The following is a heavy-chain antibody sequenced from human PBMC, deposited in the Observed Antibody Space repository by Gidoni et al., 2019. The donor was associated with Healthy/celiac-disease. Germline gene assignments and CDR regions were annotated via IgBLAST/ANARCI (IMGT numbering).Heavy chain of an antibody. D-gene: IGHD5-12*01. Sequence: QVQLQESGPGLVKPSETLSLTCTVSGGSISIYYWRWIRQPPGKGLEWIGYIYYSGSTNYNPSLKSRVTISVDTSKNQFSLKLSSVTAADTAVYYCASGIEMATMKDWGQGTLVTVSS. V-gene: IGHV4-59*01. CDR2: IYYSGST. J-gene: IGHJ4*02. CDR3: ASGIEMATMKD. CDR1: GGSISIYY.